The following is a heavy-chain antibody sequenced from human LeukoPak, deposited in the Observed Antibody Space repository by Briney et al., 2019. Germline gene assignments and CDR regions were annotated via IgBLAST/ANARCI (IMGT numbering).Heavy chain of an antibody. CDR3: AVDSSGYSYDFDY. Sequence: SVKVSCKASGGTFTSYAISWVRQAPGQGLEWMGGIIPIFGTANYAQKFQGRVTITADESTSTAYMELSSLRSEDTAVYYCAVDSSGYSYDFDYWGQGTLVTVSS. J-gene: IGHJ4*02. CDR2: IIPIFGTA. D-gene: IGHD3-22*01. CDR1: GGTFTSYA. V-gene: IGHV1-69*13.